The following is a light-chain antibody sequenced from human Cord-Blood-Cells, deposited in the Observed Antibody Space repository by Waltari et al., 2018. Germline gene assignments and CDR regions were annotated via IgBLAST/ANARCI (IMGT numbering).Light chain of an antibody. J-gene: IGLJ2*01. Sequence: SYELTQPPSVSVSPGQTARRTCSGAALPKKYAYWYQQKSGQAPVLVIYEDSKRPSGIPERFSGSSSGTMATLTISGAQVEDEADYYCYSTDSSGNHRVFGGGTKLTVL. CDR2: EDS. CDR1: ALPKKY. CDR3: YSTDSSGNHRV. V-gene: IGLV3-10*01.